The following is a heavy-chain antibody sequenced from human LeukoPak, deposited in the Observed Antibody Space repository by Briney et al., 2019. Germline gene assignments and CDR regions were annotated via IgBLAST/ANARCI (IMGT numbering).Heavy chain of an antibody. Sequence: PGGSLRLSCAASGFTFSSYSMNWVRQAPGKGLEWVSSISSSSSYIYYADSVKGRFTISRDNAKNSLYLQMNSLRAEDTAVYYCARVAPPGYFFDYWGQGTLVTVSS. V-gene: IGHV3-21*01. CDR3: ARVAPPGYFFDY. CDR1: GFTFSSYS. CDR2: ISSSSSYI. D-gene: IGHD7-27*01. J-gene: IGHJ4*02.